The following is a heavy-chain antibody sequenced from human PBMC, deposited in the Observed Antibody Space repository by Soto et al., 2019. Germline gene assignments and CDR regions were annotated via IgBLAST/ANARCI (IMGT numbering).Heavy chain of an antibody. CDR2: IGPDGSNI. D-gene: IGHD1-1*01. CDR1: GFTFSSHW. Sequence: PGGPLNLSCPTSGFTFSSHWMNWVRQAPGKGLVGVSHIGPDGSNIWEADSVQGRFTISRDNARNRLYLQMNSLRDEDTAIYYCVRDNNWSFDYWGQGILVTVSS. V-gene: IGHV3-74*01. J-gene: IGHJ4*02. CDR3: VRDNNWSFDY.